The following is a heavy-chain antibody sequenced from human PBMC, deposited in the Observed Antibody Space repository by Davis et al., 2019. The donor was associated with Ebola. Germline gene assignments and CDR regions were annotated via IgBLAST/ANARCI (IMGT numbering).Heavy chain of an antibody. J-gene: IGHJ6*02. Sequence: SQTLSLTCPVYGGSFSGYYWGWIRQPPGKGLEWIGEINHSGSTNYNPSLKSRVTISVDTSKNQFSLKLSSVTAADTAVYYCARGPTVYGMDVWGQGTTVTVSS. CDR2: INHSGST. D-gene: IGHD4-17*01. CDR1: GGSFSGYY. CDR3: ARGPTVYGMDV. V-gene: IGHV4-34*01.